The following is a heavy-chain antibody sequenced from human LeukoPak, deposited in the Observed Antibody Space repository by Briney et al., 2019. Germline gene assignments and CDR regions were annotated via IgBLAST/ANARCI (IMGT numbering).Heavy chain of an antibody. CDR2: ISPSGTDI. CDR1: GFTFSDTY. CDR3: TRDPRNLDY. V-gene: IGHV3-11*01. J-gene: IGHJ4*02. Sequence: PGGSLRLSCAVSGFTFSDTYMTWIRQAPGKGLESLSYISPSGTDISYADSAKGRFTISRDNAKNSLYLQMNSLRVEDTAVYYCTRDPRNLDYWGQGTLVTVSS. D-gene: IGHD1-14*01.